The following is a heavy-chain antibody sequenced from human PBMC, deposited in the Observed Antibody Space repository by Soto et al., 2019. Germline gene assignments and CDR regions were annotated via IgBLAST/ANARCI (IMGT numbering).Heavy chain of an antibody. CDR2: ISGSGGST. CDR1: GFTFSSYA. J-gene: IGHJ5*02. Sequence: LRLSCAASGFTFSSYAMSWVRQAPGKGLEWVSAISGSGGSTYYADSVKGRFTISRDNSKNTLYLQMNSLRAEDTAVYYCAKGYSTSYIAHNWFDPWGQGTLVTAPQ. CDR3: AKGYSTSYIAHNWFDP. V-gene: IGHV3-23*01. D-gene: IGHD2-8*01.